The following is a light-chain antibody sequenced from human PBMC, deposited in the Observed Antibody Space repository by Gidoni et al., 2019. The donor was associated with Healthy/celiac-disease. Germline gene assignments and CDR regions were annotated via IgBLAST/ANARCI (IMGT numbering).Light chain of an antibody. CDR2: QDS. CDR3: QAWDSSTARVV. CDR1: KLGDKY. Sequence: SYELTQPLSVSVSPGQTASITCSGDKLGDKYACWYQQKPGQSPILVIYQDSKRPSGIPERFSGSNSGNTATLTISGTQAMDEADYYCQAWDSSTARVVFGGGTKLTVL. V-gene: IGLV3-1*01. J-gene: IGLJ2*01.